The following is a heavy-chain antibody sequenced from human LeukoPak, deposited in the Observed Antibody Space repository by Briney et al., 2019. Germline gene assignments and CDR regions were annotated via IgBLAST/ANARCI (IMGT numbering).Heavy chain of an antibody. D-gene: IGHD3-10*01. J-gene: IGHJ4*02. CDR3: AKSKRITMVRGNLLFGY. Sequence: GGSLRLSCAASGFTFSSYAMSWVRQAPGKGLEWVSAISGSGGSTYYADSVKGRFTISRDNSKNTLYLQMNSLRAEDTAVYYCAKSKRITMVRGNLLFGYWGQGTLVTVSS. CDR1: GFTFSSYA. V-gene: IGHV3-23*01. CDR2: ISGSGGST.